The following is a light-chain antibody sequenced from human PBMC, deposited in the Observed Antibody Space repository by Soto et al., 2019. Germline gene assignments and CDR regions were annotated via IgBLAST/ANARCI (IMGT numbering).Light chain of an antibody. CDR1: SSDVGGYNY. CDR2: EVS. V-gene: IGLV2-14*01. J-gene: IGLJ1*01. CDR3: SSYTSSSTRV. Sequence: SVLAXPASVSGSPGQSITISCTGTSSDVGGYNYVSWYQQHPGKAPKLMIYEVSNRPSGVSNRFSGSKSGNTASLTISGLQAEDEADYYCSSYTSSSTRVFGTGTKVTVL.